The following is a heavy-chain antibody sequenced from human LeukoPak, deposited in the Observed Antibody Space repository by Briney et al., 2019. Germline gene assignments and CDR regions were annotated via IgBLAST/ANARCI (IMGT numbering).Heavy chain of an antibody. J-gene: IGHJ5*02. CDR2: LRSSSET. V-gene: IGHV3-48*01. CDR3: ARDAGNSGYGCDL. D-gene: IGHD5-12*01. Sequence: GGSLRLSCAASGVIFSQYSMNWVRQAPGKGLEWVSHLRSSSETFYADSVKGRFTISRDNARNLMYLQMNNLRGEDTAIYYCARDAGNSGYGCDLWGQGTLVTVSS. CDR1: GVIFSQYS.